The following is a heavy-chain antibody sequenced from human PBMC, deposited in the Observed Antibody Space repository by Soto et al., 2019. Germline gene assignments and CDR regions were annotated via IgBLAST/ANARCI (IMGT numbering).Heavy chain of an antibody. CDR2: ISGSGGST. CDR3: ARAQGYYGSGSTQYYFDY. D-gene: IGHD3-10*01. Sequence: GGSLRLSCAASGFTFSSYAMSWVRQAPGKGLEWVSAISGSGGSTYYADSVKGRFTISRDNAKNSLYLQMNSLRAEDTAVYYCARAQGYYGSGSTQYYFDYWGQGTLVTVSS. J-gene: IGHJ4*02. CDR1: GFTFSSYA. V-gene: IGHV3-23*01.